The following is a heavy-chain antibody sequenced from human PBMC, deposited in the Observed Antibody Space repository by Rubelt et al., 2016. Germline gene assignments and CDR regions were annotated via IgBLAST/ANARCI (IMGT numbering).Heavy chain of an antibody. V-gene: IGHV3-53*01. J-gene: IGHJ3*02. Sequence: SGGSTYYADSVKGRFTISRDNSKNTLYLQMNSLRAEDTAVYYCARVRGAFDIWGQGTMVTVSS. CDR2: SGGST. CDR3: ARVRGAFDI.